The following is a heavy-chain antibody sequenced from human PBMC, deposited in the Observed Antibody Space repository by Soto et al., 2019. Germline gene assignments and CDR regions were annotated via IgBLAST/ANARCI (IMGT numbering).Heavy chain of an antibody. Sequence: PGGSLRLSCAASGFSFSSYTMNWVRQAPGKGLEWVSAISGSGSTIYYADSVKGRFTISRDNSKNTLYLQMNSLRAEDTAVYYCAKGNLWFGTTEGIDYWGQGTLVTVSS. CDR1: GFSFSSYT. CDR3: AKGNLWFGTTEGIDY. J-gene: IGHJ4*02. D-gene: IGHD3-10*01. V-gene: IGHV3-23*01. CDR2: ISGSGSTI.